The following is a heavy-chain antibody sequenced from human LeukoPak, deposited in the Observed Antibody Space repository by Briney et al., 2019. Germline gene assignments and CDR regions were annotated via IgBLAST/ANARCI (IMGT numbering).Heavy chain of an antibody. CDR1: GFTFSTYA. Sequence: PGGSLRLSCAASGFTFSTYAMSWVRQAPGKGLEWVSSIRGSDDTTFYAESVKGRFTISRDNSKNTLFLEMNSLRAEDTAVYSCAKDRRSGTTPPDAFDMWGQGTVVTVSS. D-gene: IGHD6-25*01. CDR2: IRGSDDTT. CDR3: AKDRRSGTTPPDAFDM. V-gene: IGHV3-23*01. J-gene: IGHJ3*02.